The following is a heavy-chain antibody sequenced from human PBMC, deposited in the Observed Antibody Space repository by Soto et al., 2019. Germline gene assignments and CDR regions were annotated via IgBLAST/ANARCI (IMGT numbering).Heavy chain of an antibody. J-gene: IGHJ4*02. CDR2: IYGSGSP. CDR1: GVAVSVYY. CDR3: ARGVGSSPPQY. V-gene: IGHV4-59*02. D-gene: IGHD1-26*01. Sequence: LSETLSLTCTIAGVAVSVYYGRWIRQSTGQGLEWIGYIYGSGSPYYNPSLRSRVTISAETSKNQISLRLTSPTAADTAVYYCARGVGSSPPQYWGRGTLVTVSS.